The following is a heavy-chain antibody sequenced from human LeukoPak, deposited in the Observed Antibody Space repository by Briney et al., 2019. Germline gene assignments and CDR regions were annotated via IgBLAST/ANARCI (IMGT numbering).Heavy chain of an antibody. J-gene: IGHJ4*01. CDR1: GFTFSSYS. D-gene: IGHD2-2*01. Sequence: GGSLRLSCAASGFTFSSYSMNWVRQAPGKGLEWVSCIISRSSTIHYADSVKGRFTISRDNAKNSLYLQMNTLRDEDTAVYYCARYCSSSSCSGGFDYWGHGTLVTVSS. CDR3: ARYCSSSSCSGGFDY. V-gene: IGHV3-48*02. CDR2: IISRSSTI.